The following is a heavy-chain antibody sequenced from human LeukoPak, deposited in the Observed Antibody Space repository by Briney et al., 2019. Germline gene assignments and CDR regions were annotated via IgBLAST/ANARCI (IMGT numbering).Heavy chain of an antibody. V-gene: IGHV4-59*12. J-gene: IGHJ4*02. CDR2: THYSGAT. D-gene: IGHD3-22*01. CDR1: GGSISSYY. CDR3: ARDGYYYDSSGYYKFDY. Sequence: PSETLSLTCTVSGGSISSYYWSWLRQPPGKGLEYIGYTHYSGATNYNPSLKSRVTMSVDTSKNQFSLKLSSVTAADTAVYYCARDGYYYDSSGYYKFDYWGQGTLVTVSS.